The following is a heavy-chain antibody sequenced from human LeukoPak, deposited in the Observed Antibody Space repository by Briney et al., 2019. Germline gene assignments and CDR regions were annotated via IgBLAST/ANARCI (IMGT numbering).Heavy chain of an antibody. J-gene: IGHJ4*02. CDR3: ARERVGTTWFVGD. V-gene: IGHV3-30*04. CDR2: VSYDGVNK. CDR1: GFTFSSHA. Sequence: PGGSLRLSCTVSGFTFSSHALHWVRQVPGKGLEWVALVSYDGVNKYYAESVKGRFTISRDNSRNILYLQMSSLRTEDTAVYYCARERVGTTWFVGDWGQGTLVTVSS. D-gene: IGHD1-26*01.